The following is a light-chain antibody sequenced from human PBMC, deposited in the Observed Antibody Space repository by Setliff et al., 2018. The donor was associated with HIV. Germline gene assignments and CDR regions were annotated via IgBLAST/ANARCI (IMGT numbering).Light chain of an antibody. CDR3: SSYAGSNIYV. Sequence: QSALTQPPSVSGSPGQSVTISCTGTSSDVGSSNRVSWYQQPPGTVPRLMIYEVSQRPSGVPDRFSGSKSGDTASLIVSGLQAEDEADYFCSSYAGSNIYVFGTGTKVTV. J-gene: IGLJ1*01. CDR1: SSDVGSSNR. CDR2: EVS. V-gene: IGLV2-18*02.